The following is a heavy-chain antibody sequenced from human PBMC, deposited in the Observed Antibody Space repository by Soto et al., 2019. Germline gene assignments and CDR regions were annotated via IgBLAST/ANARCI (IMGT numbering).Heavy chain of an antibody. CDR3: AHIVVAGLGYYFDY. Sequence: QITLKESGATLVKPTQTLTLTCTFSGFSLSSTRMAVGWIRQPPGKAVEWLALIYWDDDKRYGPFLKSRLTITKDTSKNQVVLTMSNLDPVDTARYYCAHIVVAGLGYYFDYWGQGTLVTVSS. CDR2: IYWDDDK. D-gene: IGHD6-19*01. J-gene: IGHJ4*02. CDR1: GFSLSSTRMA. V-gene: IGHV2-5*05.